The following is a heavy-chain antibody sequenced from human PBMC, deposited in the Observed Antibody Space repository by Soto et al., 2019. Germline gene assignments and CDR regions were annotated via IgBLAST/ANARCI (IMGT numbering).Heavy chain of an antibody. V-gene: IGHV3-23*01. Sequence: VGSLRLSCAASGFTFSSYAMRWLRQAPGKGLEWVSAISGSGGSTYYADSVKGRFTIYRDNSKNTLYLQMNSLRAEDTAVYYCARDRKQQLVLYYFDYWGQGTLVTVSS. CDR2: ISGSGGST. J-gene: IGHJ4*02. CDR3: ARDRKQQLVLYYFDY. D-gene: IGHD6-13*01. CDR1: GFTFSSYA.